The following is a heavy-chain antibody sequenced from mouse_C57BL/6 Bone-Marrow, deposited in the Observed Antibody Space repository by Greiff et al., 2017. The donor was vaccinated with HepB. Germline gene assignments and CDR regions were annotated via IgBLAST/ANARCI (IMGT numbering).Heavy chain of an antibody. V-gene: IGHV1-61*01. D-gene: IGHD2-2*01. CDR2: IYPSDSET. CDR3: AREGLYGYDGAWFAY. CDR1: GYTFTSYW. J-gene: IGHJ3*01. Sequence: QVQLQQPGAELVRPGSSVKLSCKASGYTFTSYWMDWVKQRPGQGLEWIGNIYPSDSETHYNQKFKDKATLTVDKSSSTAYMQLSSLTSEDSAVYYCAREGLYGYDGAWFAYWGQGTLVTVSA.